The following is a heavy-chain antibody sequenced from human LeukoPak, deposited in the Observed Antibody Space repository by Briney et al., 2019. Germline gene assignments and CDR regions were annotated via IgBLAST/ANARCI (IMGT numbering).Heavy chain of an antibody. CDR1: GGTFSSYA. Sequence: SVKVSCKASGGTFSSYAISWVRQAPGQGLEWMGGIIPIFGTVNYAQKFQERVTITRDMSTSTAYMELSSLRSEDTAVYYCAAGEDSSSWTDYWGQGTLVTVSS. J-gene: IGHJ4*02. D-gene: IGHD6-13*01. V-gene: IGHV1-69*05. CDR2: IIPIFGTV. CDR3: AAGEDSSSWTDY.